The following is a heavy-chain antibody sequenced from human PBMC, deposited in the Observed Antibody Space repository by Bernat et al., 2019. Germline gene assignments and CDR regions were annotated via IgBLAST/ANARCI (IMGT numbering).Heavy chain of an antibody. V-gene: IGHV3-15*01. CDR2: IKSKTDGETI. CDR1: GFIFSDAW. J-gene: IGHJ4*02. Sequence: EVQLVESGGGLVKPGGCLRLSCAASGFIFSDAWMSWVRQAPGKGLEWVGRIKSKTDGETIDYAAPVKGRFTISRDDSKNTLYLQMNSLEIEDTAVYYCTSGVGTSDFDYWGQGTLVAVSS. CDR3: TSGVGTSDFDY. D-gene: IGHD4-23*01.